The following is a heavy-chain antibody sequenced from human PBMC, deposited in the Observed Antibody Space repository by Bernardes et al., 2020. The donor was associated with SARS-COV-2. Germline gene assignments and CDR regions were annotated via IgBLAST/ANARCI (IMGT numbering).Heavy chain of an antibody. Sequence: GGSLRLSCAASATTFSNYGMLWVRQGPGKGLEWVAVISYDGSNKYYADSVKGRCTISRDNSKNTLYLQMNSLRAEDTAVNYCARHSGYSLGEYYCDYWCQGTLVTFAA. V-gene: IGHV3-30*03. J-gene: IGHJ4*02. CDR3: ARHSGYSLGEYYCDY. CDR2: ISYDGSNK. CDR1: ATTFSNYG. D-gene: IGHD5-18*01.